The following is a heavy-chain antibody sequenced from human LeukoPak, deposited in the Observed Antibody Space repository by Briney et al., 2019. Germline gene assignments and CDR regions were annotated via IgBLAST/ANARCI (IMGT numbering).Heavy chain of an antibody. D-gene: IGHD3-22*01. CDR2: IYYSGST. CDR3: ARVKRQGISRGYQGDFDY. CDR1: GGSISSYY. J-gene: IGHJ4*02. Sequence: SETLSLTCTVSGGSISSYYWSWIRQPPGKGLEWIGYIYYSGSTNYNPSLKSRVTISVDTSKNQFSLKLSSVTAADTAVYYCARVKRQGISRGYQGDFDYWGQGTLVTVSS. V-gene: IGHV4-59*08.